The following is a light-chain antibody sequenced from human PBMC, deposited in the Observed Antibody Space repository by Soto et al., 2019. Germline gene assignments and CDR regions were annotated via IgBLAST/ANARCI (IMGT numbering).Light chain of an antibody. Sequence: EIVMTQSPATLSVSPGEGATLSYRASQSVSSNVAWYQQKPGQAPRLLIHGASSRVTGVPDRFRGSGSGTEFTLTINSLQPEDFAVYYCQQYNTWPPYTFGQGTKLDMK. CDR3: QQYNTWPPYT. CDR2: GAS. J-gene: IGKJ2*01. V-gene: IGKV3-15*01. CDR1: QSVSSN.